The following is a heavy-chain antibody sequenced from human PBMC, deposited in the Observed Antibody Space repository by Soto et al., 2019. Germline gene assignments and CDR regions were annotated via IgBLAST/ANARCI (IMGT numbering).Heavy chain of an antibody. V-gene: IGHV1-18*01. CDR2: ISAYNGNT. D-gene: IGHD3-9*01. CDR1: GYTFTSYG. CDR3: ARDPPYYDSLTGADHWFDP. Sequence: QVQLVQSGAEVKKPGASVKVSCKASGYTFTSYGISWVRQAPGQGLEWMGWISAYNGNTNYAQKLQGRVTMTTDTSTSTAYMELRSLRSDDTAVYYCARDPPYYDSLTGADHWFDPWGQGTLVTVSS. J-gene: IGHJ5*02.